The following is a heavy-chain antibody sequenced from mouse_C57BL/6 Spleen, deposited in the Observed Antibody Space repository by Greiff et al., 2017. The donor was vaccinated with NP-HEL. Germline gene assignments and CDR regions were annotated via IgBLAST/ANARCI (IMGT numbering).Heavy chain of an antibody. CDR3: ARNYFGDSPYFDY. CDR1: GYAFTNYL. V-gene: IGHV1-54*01. D-gene: IGHD1-1*02. CDR2: INPGSGGT. Sequence: VQLVESGAELVRPGTSVKVSCKASGYAFTNYLIEWVKQRPGQGLEWIGVINPGSGGTNYNEKFKGKATLTADKSSSTAYMQLSSLTSEDSAVYFCARNYFGDSPYFDYWGQGTTLTVSS. J-gene: IGHJ2*01.